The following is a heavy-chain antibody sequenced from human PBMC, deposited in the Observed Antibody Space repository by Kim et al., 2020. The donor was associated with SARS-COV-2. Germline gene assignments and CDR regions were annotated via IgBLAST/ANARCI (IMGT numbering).Heavy chain of an antibody. V-gene: IGHV1-69*13. CDR3: ARSMVRGTPYYYYYYGMDV. J-gene: IGHJ6*02. CDR2: IIPIFGTA. D-gene: IGHD3-10*01. Sequence: SVKVSCKASGGTFSSYAISWVRQAPGQGLEWMGGIIPIFGTANYAQKFQGRVTITADESTSTAYMELSSLRSEDTAVYYCARSMVRGTPYYYYYYGMDVWGQGTTVTVSS. CDR1: GGTFSSYA.